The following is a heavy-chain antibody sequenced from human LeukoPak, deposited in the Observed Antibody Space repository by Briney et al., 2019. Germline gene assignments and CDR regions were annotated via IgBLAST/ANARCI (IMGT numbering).Heavy chain of an antibody. CDR3: ARLESGSGDSYGTIDY. J-gene: IGHJ4*02. Sequence: PGGSLRLSCAASGFTFSNAWMSWIRQPPGKGLEWIGYIYYSGSTNYNPSLKSRVTISVDSSNNHFSLKLSSVTAADTAVYYCARLESGSGDSYGTIDYWGQGTLVTVSS. CDR2: IYYSGST. V-gene: IGHV4-59*08. D-gene: IGHD5-18*01. CDR1: GFTFSNAW.